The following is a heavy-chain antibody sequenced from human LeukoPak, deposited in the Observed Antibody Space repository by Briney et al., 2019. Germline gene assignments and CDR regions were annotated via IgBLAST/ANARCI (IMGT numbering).Heavy chain of an antibody. CDR3: ATGHITIFGVVAFDI. D-gene: IGHD3-3*01. CDR1: GYTLTELS. J-gene: IGHJ3*02. CDR2: FDPEDGET. Sequence: ASVKVSCKVSGYTLTELSMHWVRQAPGKGLEWMGGFDPEDGETIYAQKFRGRVTMTEDTSTDTAYMELSSLRSEDTAVYYCATGHITIFGVVAFDIWGQGTMVTVSS. V-gene: IGHV1-24*01.